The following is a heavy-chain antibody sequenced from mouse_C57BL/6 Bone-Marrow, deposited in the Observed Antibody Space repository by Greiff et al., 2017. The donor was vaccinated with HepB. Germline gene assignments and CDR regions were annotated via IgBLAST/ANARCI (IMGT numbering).Heavy chain of an antibody. V-gene: IGHV1-81*01. CDR1: GYTFTSYG. CDR3: GYYYGSSYGAY. J-gene: IGHJ3*01. CDR2: IYPRSGNT. D-gene: IGHD1-1*01. Sequence: VQLQESGAELARPGASVKLSCKASGYTFTSYGISWVKQRTGQGLEWIGEIYPRSGNTYYNEKFKGKATLTADKSSSTAYMELRSLTSEDSAVYFCGYYYGSSYGAYWGQGTLVTVSA.